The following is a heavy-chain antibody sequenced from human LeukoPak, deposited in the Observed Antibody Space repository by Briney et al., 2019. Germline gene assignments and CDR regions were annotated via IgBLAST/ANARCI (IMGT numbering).Heavy chain of an antibody. V-gene: IGHV3-7*03. CDR3: AKAGDYYGPFDY. CDR2: IKQDGSEK. CDR1: GFTFSSYW. D-gene: IGHD3-10*01. Sequence: GGSLRLSCAASGFTFSSYWMSWVRQAPGKGLEWVANIKQDGSEKYYVDSVKGRFTISRDNAKNSLYLQMNSLRAEDMALYYCAKAGDYYGPFDYWGQGTLVTVSS. J-gene: IGHJ4*02.